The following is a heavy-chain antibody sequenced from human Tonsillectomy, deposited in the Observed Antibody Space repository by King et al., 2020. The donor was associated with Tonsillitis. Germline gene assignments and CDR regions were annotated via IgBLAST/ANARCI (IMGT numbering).Heavy chain of an antibody. CDR2: ISYDGSNK. Sequence: VQLVESGGGVVQPGRSLRLSCAASGFTFSSYGMHWVRQAPGKGLEWVAVISYDGSNKYYADSVKGRFTISRDNSKNTLYLQMNSLRAEDTAVYYCATDLQQLVQNYYYGVDVCGQGTTVSVSS. V-gene: IGHV3-30*03. CDR1: GFTFSSYG. D-gene: IGHD6-13*01. J-gene: IGHJ6*02. CDR3: ATDLQQLVQNYYYGVDV.